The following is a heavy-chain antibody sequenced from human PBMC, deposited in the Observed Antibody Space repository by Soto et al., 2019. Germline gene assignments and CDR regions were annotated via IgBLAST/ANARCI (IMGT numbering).Heavy chain of an antibody. CDR1: GGTFSRYG. CDR3: AKGGYGYGKF. J-gene: IGHJ4*02. D-gene: IGHD5-18*01. Sequence: QVQLMQSGGEVKKPGSSVKVSCQASGGTFSRYGIAWVRQAPGQGLEWMGGIMPLFGTTKYAQKCQGRVTMTADTSTYTVYIELRSLRLDDTAVYYCAKGGYGYGKFWGQGTLVTGSS. V-gene: IGHV1-69*06. CDR2: IMPLFGTT.